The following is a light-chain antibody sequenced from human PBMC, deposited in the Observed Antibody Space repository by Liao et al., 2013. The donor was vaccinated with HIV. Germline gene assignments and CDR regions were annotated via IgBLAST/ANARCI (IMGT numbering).Light chain of an antibody. CDR3: QAWDSRTDVV. CDR2: QGT. V-gene: IGLV3-1*01. J-gene: IGLJ2*01. Sequence: FELTQPPSVSVSPGQTATITCSGDSLGDKSPSWSQQRPGQPPLLIIYQGTKRPSGIPERFSGSYSGNTATLTISGTQPVDESDYFCQAWDSRTDVVFGGGTKLTVL. CDR1: SLGDKS.